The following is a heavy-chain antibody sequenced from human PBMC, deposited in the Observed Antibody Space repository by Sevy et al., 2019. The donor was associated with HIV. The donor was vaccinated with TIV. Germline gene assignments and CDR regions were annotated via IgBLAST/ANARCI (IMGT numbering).Heavy chain of an antibody. D-gene: IGHD4-17*01. CDR2: IWNDGTNK. J-gene: IGHJ4*02. CDR1: GFNFSIYG. V-gene: IGHV3-33*01. Sequence: GGSLRLSCAASGFNFSIYGMNWVRQAPGKGLEWVALIWNDGTNKYYRDSVKGRFTISRDNSKNTLFLQMISLRAEDTALCDCVRGRDYGDFDFWGQGTLVTVSS. CDR3: VRGRDYGDFDF.